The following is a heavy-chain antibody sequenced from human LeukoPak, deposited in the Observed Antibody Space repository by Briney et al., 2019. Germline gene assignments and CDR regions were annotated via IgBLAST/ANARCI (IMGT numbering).Heavy chain of an antibody. CDR2: INHSGST. V-gene: IGHV4-34*01. D-gene: IGHD5-12*01. J-gene: IGHJ4*02. CDR3: ARNRRGYRALVDY. CDR1: GFTFSIYW. Sequence: GSLRLSCAASGFTFSIYWMTWIRQPPGKGLGWIGEINHSGSTNYNPTLKSRVTISVDTSKNQFSLKLSSVTAADTAVYYCARNRRGYRALVDYWGQGTLVTVSS.